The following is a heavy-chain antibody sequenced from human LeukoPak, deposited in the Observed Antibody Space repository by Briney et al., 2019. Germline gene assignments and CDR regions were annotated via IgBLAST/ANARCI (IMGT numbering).Heavy chain of an antibody. CDR3: ALIPYCTTATCYYFDF. CDR2: IIPILGIA. J-gene: IGHJ4*02. V-gene: IGHV1-69*04. Sequence: SVKVSCKASGGTFSSYAISWVRQAPGQGLEWMGRIIPILGIANYAQKFQGRVTITADKSTSTAYMELSSLRSDDTAVYYCALIPYCTTATCYYFDFWGQGTLVTVSS. D-gene: IGHD2-2*01. CDR1: GGTFSSYA.